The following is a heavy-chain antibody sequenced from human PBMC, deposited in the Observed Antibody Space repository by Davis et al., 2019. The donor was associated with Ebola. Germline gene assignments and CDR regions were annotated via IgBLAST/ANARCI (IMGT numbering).Heavy chain of an antibody. Sequence: GESLKISCAASGFTFSTYWMSWVRQAPGKGLEWVSAISGSGGSTYYADSVKGRFTISRDNSKNTLYLQMNSLRAEDTAVYYCAKDGEWELLLFDYWGQGTLVTVSS. J-gene: IGHJ4*02. CDR3: AKDGEWELLLFDY. CDR2: ISGSGGST. V-gene: IGHV3-23*01. D-gene: IGHD1-26*01. CDR1: GFTFSTYW.